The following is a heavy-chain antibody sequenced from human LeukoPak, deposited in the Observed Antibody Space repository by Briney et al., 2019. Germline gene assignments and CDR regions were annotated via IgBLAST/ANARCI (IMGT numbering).Heavy chain of an antibody. CDR1: RFTFSSYS. CDR2: ISSSSSYI. V-gene: IGHV3-21*01. J-gene: IGHJ4*02. Sequence: GSLRLSCAASRFTFSSYSMNWVRQAPGKGLEWVSSISSSSSYIYYADSVKGRFTISRDNAKNSLYLQMNSLRAEDTAVYYCASGLVRGAAAGTVDYWGQGTLVTVSS. D-gene: IGHD6-13*01. CDR3: ASGLVRGAAAGTVDY.